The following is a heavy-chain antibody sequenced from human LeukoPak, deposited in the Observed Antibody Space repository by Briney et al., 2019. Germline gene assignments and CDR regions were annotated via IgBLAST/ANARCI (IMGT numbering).Heavy chain of an antibody. J-gene: IGHJ3*02. Sequence: PSETLSLTCTVSGGSVSSGSYYWSWIRQPPGKGLEWIGFMYYSGSTNYNPSLKSRVTISVDTSKNQFSLKLSSVTAADTAVYYCARAPDYYDSSGYYYEGAFDIWGQGTMVTVPS. V-gene: IGHV4-61*01. D-gene: IGHD3-22*01. CDR1: GGSVSSGSYY. CDR3: ARAPDYYDSSGYYYEGAFDI. CDR2: MYYSGST.